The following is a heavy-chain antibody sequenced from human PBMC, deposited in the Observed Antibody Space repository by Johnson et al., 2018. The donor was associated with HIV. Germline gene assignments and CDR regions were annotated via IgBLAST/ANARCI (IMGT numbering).Heavy chain of an antibody. D-gene: IGHD3-22*01. V-gene: IGHV3-30*02. CDR3: AKGVSIVVIRDFSVAFDI. CDR1: GFTFSSYG. Sequence: VQVVESGGGVVQPGGSLRLSCAASGFTFSSYGMHWVRQAPGKGLEWVAFIRYDGSNKYYADSVKGRFTISRDNSKNTLYLQMNSVSAEDTVVYDCAKGVSIVVIRDFSVAFDIWGQGTMVTVSS. CDR2: IRYDGSNK. J-gene: IGHJ3*02.